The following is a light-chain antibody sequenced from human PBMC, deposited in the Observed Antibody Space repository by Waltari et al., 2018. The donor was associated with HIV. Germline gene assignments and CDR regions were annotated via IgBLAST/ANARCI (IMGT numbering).Light chain of an antibody. CDR2: LGS. V-gene: IGKV2-28*01. J-gene: IGKJ4*01. CDR3: MQTLETPLT. Sequence: DIAMNQSPPSLPVTPGEPASISCRSSQSLLKTNVYIHLDWYLQRPGQSPQLLIYLGSNRASGVPDRFSASASATDFTLQISRVEAEDVGIYYCMQTLETPLTFGGGTKVEI. CDR1: QSLLKTNVYIH.